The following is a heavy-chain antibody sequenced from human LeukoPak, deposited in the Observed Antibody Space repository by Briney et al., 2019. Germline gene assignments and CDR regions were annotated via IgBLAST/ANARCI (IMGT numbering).Heavy chain of an antibody. CDR2: IIPIFGTA. CDR3: ARVLVHPPYYFDY. J-gene: IGHJ4*02. V-gene: IGHV1-69*13. Sequence: SVKVSCKASGGTFSSYAISWVRQAPGQGLEWMGGIIPIFGTANYAQKFQGRVTITADESTSTAYMELSSLRSEDTAVYYCARVLVHPPYYFDYWGQGTLVTVSS. CDR1: GGTFSSYA.